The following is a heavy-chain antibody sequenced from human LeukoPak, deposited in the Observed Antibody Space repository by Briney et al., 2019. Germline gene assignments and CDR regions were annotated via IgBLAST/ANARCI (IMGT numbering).Heavy chain of an antibody. CDR1: GFTFSSYE. V-gene: IGHV3-48*03. J-gene: IGHJ6*04. CDR3: AELGITMIGGV. Sequence: PGGSLRLSCAASGFTFSSYEMNWVRQAPGKGLEWVSYISSSGSTIYYADSVKGRFTISRDNARNSLYLQMNSLRAEDTAVYYCAELGITMIGGVWGKGTTVTISS. D-gene: IGHD3-10*02. CDR2: ISSSGSTI.